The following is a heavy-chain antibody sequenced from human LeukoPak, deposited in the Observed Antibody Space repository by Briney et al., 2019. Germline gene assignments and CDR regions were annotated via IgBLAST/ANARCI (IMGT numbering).Heavy chain of an antibody. CDR1: GYTFTGYY. Sequence: AASVKVSCKASGYTFTGYYMHWVRQAPGQGLEWMGWINPNSGGTNYAQKFQGRVTMTRDTSISTAYMELSRLRSDDTAVYYCARDQGDGSGPDYWGQGTLVTVSS. CDR3: ARDQGDGSGPDY. V-gene: IGHV1-2*02. CDR2: INPNSGGT. D-gene: IGHD6-19*01. J-gene: IGHJ4*02.